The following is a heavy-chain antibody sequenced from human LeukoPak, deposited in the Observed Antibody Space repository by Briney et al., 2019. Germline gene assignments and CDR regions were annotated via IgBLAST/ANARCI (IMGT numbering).Heavy chain of an antibody. CDR1: GLTVSSYS. CDR2: ISSSSSYI. CDR3: ARDLPNHCSSTSCYGYYMDV. D-gene: IGHD2-2*01. V-gene: IGHV3-21*01. Sequence: GGSQRLSCGASGLTVSSYSMNWVRQAPGKGLEWVSSISSSSSYIYYADSVKGRFTISRDNAKNSLYLQMNSLRAEDTAVYYCARDLPNHCSSTSCYGYYMDVWGKGTTVTVSS. J-gene: IGHJ6*03.